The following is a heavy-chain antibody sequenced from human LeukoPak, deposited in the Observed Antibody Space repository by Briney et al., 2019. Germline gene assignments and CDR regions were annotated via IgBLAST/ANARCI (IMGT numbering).Heavy chain of an antibody. CDR3: ARVYYGSGSHIDY. J-gene: IGHJ4*02. Sequence: ASVKVSCKASGYTFTGYYMHWVRQAPGQGLEWMGWINPNSDGTNYAQKFQGRVTMTRDTSISTAYMELSRLRSDDTAVYYCARVYYGSGSHIDYWGQGTLVTVSS. D-gene: IGHD3-10*01. V-gene: IGHV1-2*02. CDR2: INPNSDGT. CDR1: GYTFTGYY.